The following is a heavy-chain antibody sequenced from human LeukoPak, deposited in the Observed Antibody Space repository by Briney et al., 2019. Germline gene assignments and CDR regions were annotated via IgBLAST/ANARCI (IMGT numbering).Heavy chain of an antibody. D-gene: IGHD2-2*01. CDR1: GGTFSNYG. J-gene: IGHJ4*02. V-gene: IGHV1-69*05. Sequence: GASVKVSCKASGGTFSNYGISWVRQAPGQGLEWMGGIIPMFGTANYAQKFQDRVTITTDEFTSTAYMELSSLRSEDTAVYYCARLGTYCSSTSCPSIPFDHWGQGTLVTVSS. CDR3: ARLGTYCSSTSCPSIPFDH. CDR2: IIPMFGTA.